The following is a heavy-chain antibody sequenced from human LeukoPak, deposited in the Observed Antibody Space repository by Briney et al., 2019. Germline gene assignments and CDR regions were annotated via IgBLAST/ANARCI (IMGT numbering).Heavy chain of an antibody. V-gene: IGHV1-46*01. CDR3: ATVEWELNREYYFDY. CDR2: INPSGGST. D-gene: IGHD1-26*01. CDR1: GYTFTSYY. J-gene: IGHJ4*02. Sequence: GASVKVSCKASGYTFTSYYMHWVRQAPGQGLEWMGIINPSGGSTSYAQKFQGRVTMTEDTSTDTAYMELSSLRSEDTAVYYCATVEWELNREYYFDYWGQGTLVTVSS.